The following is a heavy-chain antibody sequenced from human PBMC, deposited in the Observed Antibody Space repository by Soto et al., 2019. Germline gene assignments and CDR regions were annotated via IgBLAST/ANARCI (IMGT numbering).Heavy chain of an antibody. Sequence: EVQLVESGGGLVQPGGSLRLSCVDSGFTFSSYWMSWVRQAPVKGLEWVGNIKQDGSEENYVDSVKGRFTISRDNAKNSMYLQMNSLRAEDTAVYYCARIASSGRGWDVWGQGTTVVDSS. D-gene: IGHD3-10*01. CDR1: GFTFSSYW. CDR3: ARIASSGRGWDV. J-gene: IGHJ6*02. CDR2: IKQDGSEE. V-gene: IGHV3-7*01.